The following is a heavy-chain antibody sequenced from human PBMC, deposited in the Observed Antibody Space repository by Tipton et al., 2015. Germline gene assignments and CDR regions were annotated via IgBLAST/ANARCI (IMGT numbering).Heavy chain of an antibody. CDR3: VRGGAVSGQRTPFDY. D-gene: IGHD2-15*01. J-gene: IGHJ4*02. V-gene: IGHV1-46*03. Sequence: QLVQSGAEVKKPGASVRVSCKASGYTFITYNMHWVRQATGQGLEWMGFINPRGGTITNTQSFQGRVTLTRDTSTSTVYMELTSLRSEDTAMYYCVRGGAVSGQRTPFDYWGQGTLVTVSS. CDR2: INPRGGTI. CDR1: GYTFITYN.